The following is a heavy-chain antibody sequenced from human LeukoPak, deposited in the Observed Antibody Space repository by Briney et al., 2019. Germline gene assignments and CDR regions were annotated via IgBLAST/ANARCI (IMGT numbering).Heavy chain of an antibody. CDR3: AKAIHSSSSGIVDY. D-gene: IGHD6-6*01. CDR1: GFIFSNYA. V-gene: IGHV3-30*02. CDR2: IRYDGSNK. Sequence: GGSLRLSCAASGFIFSNYAMHWVRQAPGKGLEWVTFIRYDGSNKYYAESVKGRFTISRDNSKNTLYLQMNSLRAEDTAVYYCAKAIHSSSSGIVDYWGQGTLVTVSS. J-gene: IGHJ4*02.